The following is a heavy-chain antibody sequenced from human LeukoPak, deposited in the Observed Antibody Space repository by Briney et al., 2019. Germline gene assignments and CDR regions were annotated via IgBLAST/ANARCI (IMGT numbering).Heavy chain of an antibody. J-gene: IGHJ4*02. CDR3: ARDYRNYFDY. Sequence: PGGSLRLSCAASGFTFSSYGMHWVRQAPGKGLEWVAIIWHDGSHKYYADSVKGRFTISRDNSKNTLYLQMNSLRAEDTAVFYCARDYRNYFDYWGQGTLVTVSS. CDR2: IWHDGSHK. V-gene: IGHV3-33*01. CDR1: GFTFSSYG. D-gene: IGHD4-11*01.